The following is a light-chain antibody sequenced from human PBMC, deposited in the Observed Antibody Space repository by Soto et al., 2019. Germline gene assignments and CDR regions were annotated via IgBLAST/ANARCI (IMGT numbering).Light chain of an antibody. CDR3: QQSYSMPLA. CDR1: QNIRNY. Sequence: IQMTQSPSSLSASVGDRVTITCRTTQNIRNYLNWYQQKPGKAPKLLIYAASGLQSGVPSRFSGSGSGTDFTLTISSLQPEDFVSYYCQQSYSMPLAFGGGTKVDI. J-gene: IGKJ4*01. CDR2: AAS. V-gene: IGKV1-39*01.